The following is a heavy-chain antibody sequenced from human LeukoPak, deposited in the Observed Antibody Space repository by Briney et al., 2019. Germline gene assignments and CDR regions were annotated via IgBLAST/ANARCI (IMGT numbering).Heavy chain of an antibody. J-gene: IGHJ3*02. CDR3: ARAGGSDGAFDI. CDR1: GHTFTSYY. Sequence: ASVKVSCKASGHTFTSYYIHWVRQAPGQGLEWMGWISAYNGNTNYAQKLQGRVTMTTDTSTSTAYMELRSLRSDDTAVYYCARAGGSDGAFDIWGQGTMVTVSS. V-gene: IGHV1-18*04. D-gene: IGHD3-10*01. CDR2: ISAYNGNT.